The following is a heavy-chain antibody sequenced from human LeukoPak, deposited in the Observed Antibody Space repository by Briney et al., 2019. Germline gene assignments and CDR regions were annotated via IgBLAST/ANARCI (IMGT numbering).Heavy chain of an antibody. CDR3: ARQYSAYDY. CDR2: IYPSDSDT. Sequence: GESLKISCKGSGYIFTTYWIAWVRQMPGEGLEGMGIIYPSDSDTRYSPSFQGQVTISADQSISTAYLQWSSLKASDTAMYYCARQYSAYDYWGQGTLVTVSS. V-gene: IGHV5-51*01. CDR1: GYIFTTYW. D-gene: IGHD5-12*01. J-gene: IGHJ4*02.